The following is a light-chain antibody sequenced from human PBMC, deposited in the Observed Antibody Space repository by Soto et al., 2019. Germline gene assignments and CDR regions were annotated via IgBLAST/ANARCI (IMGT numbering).Light chain of an antibody. CDR1: SGDVGSYRF. J-gene: IGLJ2*01. V-gene: IGLV2-8*01. CDR2: EVT. CDR3: SSYAGNNNVI. Sequence: QSALTQPPSASGSPGQSVTISCTGTSGDVGSYRFVSWYQQHPGKAPKLLIYEVTKRPSGVPDRFSASTSGNTASLTVSGLQADDEADYYCSSYAGNNNVIFGGGTKATVL.